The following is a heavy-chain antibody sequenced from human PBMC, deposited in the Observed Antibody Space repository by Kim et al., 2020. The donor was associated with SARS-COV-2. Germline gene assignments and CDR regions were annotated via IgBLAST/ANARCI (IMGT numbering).Heavy chain of an antibody. J-gene: IGHJ4*02. V-gene: IGHV7-4-1*02. CDR3: ARGERGSSGYVDY. CDR2: INTNTGNP. Sequence: ASVKVSCRASGYTFTSNTMHWVRQAPGQGLEWMGWINTNTGNPTYAQGFTGRFVFSLDTSVSTAYLQISSLKADDTGVYYCARGERGSSGYVDYWGQGTLVTVSS. CDR1: GYTFTSNT. D-gene: IGHD5-12*01.